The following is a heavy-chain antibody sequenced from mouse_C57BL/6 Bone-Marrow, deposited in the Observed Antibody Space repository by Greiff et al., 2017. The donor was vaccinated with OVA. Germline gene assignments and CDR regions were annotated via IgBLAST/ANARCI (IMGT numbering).Heavy chain of an antibody. J-gene: IGHJ3*01. V-gene: IGHV1-42*01. CDR1: GYSFTGYY. CDR2: INPSTGGT. CDR3: ARAYYSNYLFAY. D-gene: IGHD2-5*01. Sequence: VQLKHSGPELVKPGASVKISCKASGYSFTGYYMNWVKQSPEKSLEWIGEINPSTGGTTYNQKFKAKATLTVDKSSSTAYMQLKSLTSEDSAVYYCARAYYSNYLFAYWGQGTLVTVSA.